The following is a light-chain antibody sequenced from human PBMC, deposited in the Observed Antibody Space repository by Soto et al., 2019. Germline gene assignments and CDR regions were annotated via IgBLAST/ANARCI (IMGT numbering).Light chain of an antibody. V-gene: IGKV3-20*01. CDR2: GAS. J-gene: IGKJ4*01. Sequence: EIVLTQSPGTLSLSPGERATLSCRASQSVSSSYLAWYQQKPGQAPRRLIYGASSRATGIPDRFSGSGSGKDFTLTISRLEPEDFALYYCQQYGSSQLTFGGGTKVEIK. CDR1: QSVSSSY. CDR3: QQYGSSQLT.